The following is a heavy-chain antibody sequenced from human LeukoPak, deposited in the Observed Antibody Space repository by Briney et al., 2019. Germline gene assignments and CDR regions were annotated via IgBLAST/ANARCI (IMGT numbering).Heavy chain of an antibody. D-gene: IGHD3-10*01. CDR2: ISSSSSYI. Sequence: GGSLRLSCAASGFTFSGYTMNWVRQAPGKGLEWVSSISSSSSYIYYADSVKGRFTISRDNAKNSLYLQMNSLRAEDTAIYYCARDNYDGSGTYGFESYWGQGTLVTVSS. CDR3: ARDNYDGSGTYGFESY. J-gene: IGHJ4*02. V-gene: IGHV3-21*01. CDR1: GFTFSGYT.